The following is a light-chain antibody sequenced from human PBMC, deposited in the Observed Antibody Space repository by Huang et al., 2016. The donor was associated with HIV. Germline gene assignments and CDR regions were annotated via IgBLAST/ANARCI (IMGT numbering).Light chain of an antibody. CDR3: QQYSTWPPIT. V-gene: IGKV3-15*01. Sequence: EIVLTQSPATLSVSPGETATLSCRAGQRISNKLAWYQHRPGQTPRLLIYGASTRATGIPARFTGSGSVTEFTLTISSLQSEDFAVYYCQQYSTWPPITFGQGTRLEIK. J-gene: IGKJ5*01. CDR1: QRISNK. CDR2: GAS.